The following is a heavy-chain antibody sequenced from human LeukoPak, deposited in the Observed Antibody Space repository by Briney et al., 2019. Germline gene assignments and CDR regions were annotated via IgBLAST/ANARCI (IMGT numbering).Heavy chain of an antibody. CDR1: GGSISSGGYY. CDR2: IYHSGST. J-gene: IGHJ6*03. D-gene: IGHD2-8*01. CDR3: ARVGTKYYYYMDV. Sequence: PSETLSLTCTVSGGSISSGGYYWSWIRQPPGKGLEWIGYIYHSGSTYYNPSLKSRVTISVDRSKNQFSLKLSSVTAADTAVYYCARVGTKYYYYMDVWGKGTTVTVSS. V-gene: IGHV4-30-2*01.